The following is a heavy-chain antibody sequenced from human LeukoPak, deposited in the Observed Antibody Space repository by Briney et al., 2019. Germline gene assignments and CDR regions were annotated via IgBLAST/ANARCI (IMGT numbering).Heavy chain of an antibody. D-gene: IGHD3-22*01. J-gene: IGHJ4*02. CDR3: AKRDDSGGNLVDL. CDR2: IYYSGST. V-gene: IGHV4-39*02. CDR1: GGSMRSGSHY. Sequence: PSETLSLTCTVSGGSMRSGSHYWAWIRQPPGKGLEWIGSIYYSGSTYYNPSLENRVTISIDTSKNHFSLKLSSLSATDTSVYYCAKRDDSGGNLVDLWGQGTLVTVS.